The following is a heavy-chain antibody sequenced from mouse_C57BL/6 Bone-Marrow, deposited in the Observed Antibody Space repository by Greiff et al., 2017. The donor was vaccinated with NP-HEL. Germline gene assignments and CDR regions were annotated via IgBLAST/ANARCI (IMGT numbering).Heavy chain of an antibody. V-gene: IGHV1-81*01. D-gene: IGHD6-1*01. CDR2: IYPRSGNT. CDR3: ARSDSPWFAY. Sequence: VQLQESGAELARPGASVKLSCKASGYTFTSYGISWVKQRTGQGLEWIGEIYPRSGNTYYNEKFKGKATLTADKSSSTAYMELRSLTSEDSAVYFCARSDSPWFAYWGQGTLVTVSA. CDR1: GYTFTSYG. J-gene: IGHJ3*01.